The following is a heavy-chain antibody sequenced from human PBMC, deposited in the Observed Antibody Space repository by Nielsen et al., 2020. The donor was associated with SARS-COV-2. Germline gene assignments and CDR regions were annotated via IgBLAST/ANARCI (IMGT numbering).Heavy chain of an antibody. V-gene: IGHV5-10-1*01. CDR3: ARRRRACSSTSRYNVVGRGFDP. Sequence: GESLKISCKGSGYSFTSYWISWVRQIPGKGLEWMGRIDPSDSYTNYSPSFQGHVTISADQSISTAYLQWSSLKASDTAMYYCARRRRACSSTSRYNVVGRGFDPWGQGTLVTVSS. CDR1: GYSFTSYW. D-gene: IGHD2-2*02. J-gene: IGHJ5*02. CDR2: IDPSDSYT.